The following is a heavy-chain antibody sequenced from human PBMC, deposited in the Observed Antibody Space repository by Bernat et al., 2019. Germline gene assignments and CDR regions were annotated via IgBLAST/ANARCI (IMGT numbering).Heavy chain of an antibody. CDR3: ARGHIAAAGDY. CDR2: IKEDGSDK. CDR1: GFTFSSSW. V-gene: IGHV3-7*01. D-gene: IGHD6-13*01. J-gene: IGHJ4*02. Sequence: EVQVVESGGGLVQPGGSLRLSCAASGFTFSSSWMTWVRQAPGKGLEWVANIKEDGSDKYYVDSVKGRFTISRDNAKNSLYLQMNSLRAEDTAVYYCARGHIAAAGDYWGQGTLVTVSS.